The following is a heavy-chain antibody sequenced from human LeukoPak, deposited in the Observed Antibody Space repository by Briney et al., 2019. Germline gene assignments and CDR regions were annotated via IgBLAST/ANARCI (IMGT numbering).Heavy chain of an antibody. V-gene: IGHV6-1*01. CDR2: TYYWSKWNN. Sequence: QTDTLLCAISGDSVSSNTSVWHRIRQSPSRGLEWLGRTYYWSKWNNHYAVSVKSRITINPDTSMNQFSLQLNSVTPEDTAVYYCARDAVGSDYFDYWGQGTMVTVSS. CDR1: GDSVSSNTSV. CDR3: ARDAVGSDYFDY. J-gene: IGHJ4*01. D-gene: IGHD1-26*01.